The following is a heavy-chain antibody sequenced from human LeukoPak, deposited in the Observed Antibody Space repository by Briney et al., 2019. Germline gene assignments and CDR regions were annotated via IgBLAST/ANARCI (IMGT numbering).Heavy chain of an antibody. CDR3: ARQRVAGRYYFDY. Sequence: GESLQISCQGSGYSFTSYWISWVRQLPGKGLEWMGRIDPSDSYTNYSPSFQGHVTISADKSISTAYLQWSSLKASDTAMCYCARQRVAGRYYFDYWGQGTLVTVSS. CDR2: IDPSDSYT. J-gene: IGHJ4*02. CDR1: GYSFTSYW. V-gene: IGHV5-10-1*01. D-gene: IGHD6-19*01.